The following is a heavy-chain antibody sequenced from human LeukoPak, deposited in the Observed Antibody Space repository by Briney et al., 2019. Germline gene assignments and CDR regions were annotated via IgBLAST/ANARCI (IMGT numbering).Heavy chain of an antibody. D-gene: IGHD3-3*01. V-gene: IGHV4-39*01. CDR1: GGSISSTSYY. Sequence: SETLSLTRTVSGGSISSTSYYWGWIRQPPGKGLEWIGSVRVYYGGSSYYNPSLKSRVSISFDTSNNQFSLKVRSVSASDTGVYYCARIVTLFGGVPESYYLDVWGKGTTVTVSS. J-gene: IGHJ6*04. CDR2: VRVYYGGSS. CDR3: ARIVTLFGGVPESYYLDV.